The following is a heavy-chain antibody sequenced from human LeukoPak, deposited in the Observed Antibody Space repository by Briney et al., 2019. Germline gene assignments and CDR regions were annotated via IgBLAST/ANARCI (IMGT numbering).Heavy chain of an antibody. D-gene: IGHD3-22*01. Sequence: GASVKVSCKASGYTFTGYYMHWVRQAPGQGLEWMGIINPSGDSTSSAQTFQGRVTMTRDMSTSTVYMALSSLRTEDTAVYYCARGRHSYESSDYYYEGDAFDIWGQGTMVTVSS. CDR2: INPSGDST. CDR3: ARGRHSYESSDYYYEGDAFDI. V-gene: IGHV1-46*01. J-gene: IGHJ3*02. CDR1: GYTFTGYY.